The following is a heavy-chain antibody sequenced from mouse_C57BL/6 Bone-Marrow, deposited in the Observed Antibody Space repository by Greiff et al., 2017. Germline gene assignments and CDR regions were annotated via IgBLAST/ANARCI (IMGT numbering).Heavy chain of an antibody. CDR2: INSDGGST. D-gene: IGHD1-1*01. CDR1: EYEFPSHD. J-gene: IGHJ1*03. V-gene: IGHV5-2*01. CDR3: SRHRYYGSGYGWYFDV. Sequence: EVQGVESGGGLVQPGESLKLSCESNEYEFPSHDMSWVRKTPEKRLELVAAINSDGGSTYYPDTMERRFIISRDNAKKTLYLQMSSLRSEDTAWYYCSRHRYYGSGYGWYFDVWGTGTTVTVSS.